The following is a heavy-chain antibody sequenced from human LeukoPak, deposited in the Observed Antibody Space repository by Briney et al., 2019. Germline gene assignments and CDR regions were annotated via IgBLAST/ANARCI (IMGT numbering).Heavy chain of an antibody. CDR2: ISYDGTDI. CDR1: GFTVSTNY. J-gene: IGHJ4*02. CDR3: ARSQCSSANCYHGGNDN. V-gene: IGHV3-30*03. D-gene: IGHD2-2*01. Sequence: GGSLRLSCAASGFTVSTNYMSGVRQAPGKGLEGGAVISYDGTDIYYADSVKGRFTISRDNSKNTLYLQLNSLRPEDTAVYYCARSQCSSANCYHGGNDNWGQGNLVTVSS.